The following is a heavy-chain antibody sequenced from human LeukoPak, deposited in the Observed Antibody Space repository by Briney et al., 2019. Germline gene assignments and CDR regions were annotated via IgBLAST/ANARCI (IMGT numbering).Heavy chain of an antibody. CDR3: ARALNPLTDTYYFDG. D-gene: IGHD4/OR15-4a*01. CDR2: IYISGST. Sequence: PPETPSLTCSVSGASINSHYWTWIWQPAGKGLEWIGRIYISGSTNYSPSLKSRVTMSVDTSKNQFSLDLISVTAADTAVYYCARALNPLTDTYYFDGCGQNRLVSVSS. CDR1: GASINSHY. J-gene: IGHJ4*01. V-gene: IGHV4-4*07.